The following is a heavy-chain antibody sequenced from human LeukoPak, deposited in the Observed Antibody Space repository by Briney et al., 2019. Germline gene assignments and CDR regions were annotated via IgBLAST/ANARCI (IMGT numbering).Heavy chain of an antibody. V-gene: IGHV3-21*01. Sequence: GSLRLSCAASGFTFSSYGMNWVRQAPGKGLEWVSSISSSSSYIYYADSVKGRFTISRDNAKNSLYLQMNSLRAEDTAVYYCARSYDSNYGYYYYGMDVWGQGTTVTVSS. J-gene: IGHJ6*02. CDR3: ARSYDSNYGYYYYGMDV. D-gene: IGHD4-11*01. CDR1: GFTFSSYG. CDR2: ISSSSSYI.